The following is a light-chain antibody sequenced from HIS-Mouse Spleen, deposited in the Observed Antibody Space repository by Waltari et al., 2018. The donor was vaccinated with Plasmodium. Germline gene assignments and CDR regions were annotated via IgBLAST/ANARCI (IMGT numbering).Light chain of an antibody. J-gene: IGKJ3*01. Sequence: EIVMTQSPATLSVSPGERATLSCRASQSVSINLAWYQQKPGQGPRLLIYGASTRATGIPARFSGSGSGTEFTLSISSLQSEDFAVYYCQQYNNWSFTFGPGTKVDIK. CDR3: QQYNNWSFT. CDR1: QSVSIN. V-gene: IGKV3-15*01. CDR2: GAS.